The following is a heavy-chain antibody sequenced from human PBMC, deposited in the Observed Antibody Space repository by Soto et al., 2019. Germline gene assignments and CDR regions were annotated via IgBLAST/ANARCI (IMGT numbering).Heavy chain of an antibody. Sequence: GASVKVSCKASGGTFSSYAISWVRQAPGQGLEWMGGIIPIFGTANYAQKFQGRVTITADGSTSTAYMELSSLRSEDTAVYYCARGGIRIVVVTAIPHGMDVWGQGTTVTVSS. J-gene: IGHJ6*02. CDR3: ARGGIRIVVVTAIPHGMDV. V-gene: IGHV1-69*13. D-gene: IGHD2-21*02. CDR1: GGTFSSYA. CDR2: IIPIFGTA.